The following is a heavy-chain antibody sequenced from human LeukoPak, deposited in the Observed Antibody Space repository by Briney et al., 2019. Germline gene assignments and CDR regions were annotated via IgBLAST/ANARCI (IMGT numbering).Heavy chain of an antibody. V-gene: IGHV5-51*01. J-gene: IGHJ4*02. D-gene: IGHD3-10*01. CDR3: ARQSRDGSKIRGYYFDH. CDR1: GYIFTDYW. Sequence: GESLKISCQVSGYIFTDYWIGWVRQMPGKGLESMGIIYPADSDTAYSPFFQGQVTISADKSIRTVSLQWSSLKASDTAMYYCARQSRDGSKIRGYYFDHWGQGTLVTVSS. CDR2: IYPADSDT.